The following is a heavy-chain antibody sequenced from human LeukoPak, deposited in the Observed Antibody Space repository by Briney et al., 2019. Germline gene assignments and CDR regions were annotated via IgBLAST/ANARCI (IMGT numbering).Heavy chain of an antibody. CDR3: ARVAEPRAEYYFDY. Sequence: SLKGSCKASGGTFSSYAISWVRQAPGQGLEWMGGIIPIFGTANYAQKFQGRVTITTDESTSTAYMELSSLRSEDTAVYYCARVAEPRAEYYFDYWGQGTLVTVSS. CDR1: GGTFSSYA. D-gene: IGHD1-14*01. CDR2: IIPIFGTA. V-gene: IGHV1-69*05. J-gene: IGHJ4*02.